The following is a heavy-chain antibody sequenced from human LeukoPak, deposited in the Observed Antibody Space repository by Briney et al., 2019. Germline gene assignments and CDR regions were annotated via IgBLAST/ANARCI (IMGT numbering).Heavy chain of an antibody. CDR2: TIGSGATT. CDR3: ARDGPYYYDSSGYPNYFDY. J-gene: IGHJ4*02. Sequence: GGSLRLSCAASGFTFSDFAMSWVRQAPGKGLEWVSGTIGSGATTFYADSVKGRFTISRDNSKNTLYLQMNSLRAEDTAVYYCARDGPYYYDSSGYPNYFDYWGQGTLVTVSS. CDR1: GFTFSDFA. V-gene: IGHV3-23*01. D-gene: IGHD3-22*01.